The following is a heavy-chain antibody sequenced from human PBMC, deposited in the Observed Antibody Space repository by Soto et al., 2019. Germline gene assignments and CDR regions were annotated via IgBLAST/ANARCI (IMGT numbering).Heavy chain of an antibody. CDR2: ISWDGGST. Sequence: LRLSCAASGFTFDDYTMHWVRQAPGKGLEWVSLISWDGGSTYYADSVKGRFTISRDNSKNSLYLQMNSLRTEDTALYYCAKGLRGSYSIRFYYFDYRGQGTLVTVSS. D-gene: IGHD1-26*01. J-gene: IGHJ4*02. CDR1: GFTFDDYT. V-gene: IGHV3-43*01. CDR3: AKGLRGSYSIRFYYFDY.